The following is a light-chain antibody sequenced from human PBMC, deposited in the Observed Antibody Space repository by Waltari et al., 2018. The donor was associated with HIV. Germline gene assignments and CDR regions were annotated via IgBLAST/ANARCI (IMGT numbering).Light chain of an antibody. V-gene: IGLV2-14*03. CDR3: TSFTTTTAWV. Sequence: QSALTQPAPVPGSLGQSITFSCTGTSSDIGGSDSFSWYQQHPAEAPQIIIYDVTNRPSGISDRFSGSKSGDTASLTISGLQAEDEADYYCTSFTTTTAWVFGGGTKLTVL. J-gene: IGLJ3*02. CDR1: SSDIGGSDS. CDR2: DVT.